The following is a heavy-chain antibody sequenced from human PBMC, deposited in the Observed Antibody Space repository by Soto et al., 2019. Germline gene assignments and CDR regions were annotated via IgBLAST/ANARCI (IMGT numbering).Heavy chain of an antibody. Sequence: ASVNVSCKASGYTFTSYDINWVRQATGQGLEWMGWMNPNSGNTGYAQKFQGRVTMTRNTSISTAYMELSSLRSEDTAVYYCARVALPESTRGYSPKKIHYGMDVWGQGTTVTVSS. D-gene: IGHD5-18*01. CDR1: GYTFTSYD. CDR3: ARVALPESTRGYSPKKIHYGMDV. V-gene: IGHV1-8*01. CDR2: MNPNSGNT. J-gene: IGHJ6*02.